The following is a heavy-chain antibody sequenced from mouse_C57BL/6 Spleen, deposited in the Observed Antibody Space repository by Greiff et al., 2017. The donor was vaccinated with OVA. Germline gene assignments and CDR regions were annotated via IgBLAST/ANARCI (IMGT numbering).Heavy chain of an antibody. CDR3: ASDGDGYGPRFAY. D-gene: IGHD2-2*01. J-gene: IGHJ3*01. CDR2: IWGVGST. V-gene: IGHV2-6*01. Sequence: VKLVESGPGLVAPSQSLSITCTVSGFSLTSYGVDWVRQSPGKGLEWLGVIWGVGSTNYNSALKSRLSISKDNSKSQVFLKMNSLQTDETAMYYGASDGDGYGPRFAYWGQGTLVTVSA. CDR1: GFSLTSYG.